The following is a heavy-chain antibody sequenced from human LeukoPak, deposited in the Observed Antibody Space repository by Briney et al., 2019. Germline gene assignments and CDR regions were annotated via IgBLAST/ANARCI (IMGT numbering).Heavy chain of an antibody. CDR3: GRDRKEWGSVFDY. D-gene: IGHD7-27*01. J-gene: IGHJ4*02. V-gene: IGHV3-30*03. Sequence: GRSLRLSCAASGFTFSSYGMHWVRQAPGKGLEWVAVISYDGSNKYYADSVKGRFTISRDNSKNTLYLQMNSLRAEDTAVYYCGRDRKEWGSVFDYWGQGTLVTVSS. CDR1: GFTFSSYG. CDR2: ISYDGSNK.